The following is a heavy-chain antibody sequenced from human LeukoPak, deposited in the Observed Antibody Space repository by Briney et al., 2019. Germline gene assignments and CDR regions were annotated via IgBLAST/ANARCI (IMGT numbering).Heavy chain of an antibody. Sequence: PGGSLRLSCSASGFSFGSYGMHWVRQAPGKGLEWVAVIWNDGSHQYYADSEKGRFTISRDSSRNTVYLQMNRLRVDDTAVYYCARDATEYGDSHFDWWGQGTLVTVSS. D-gene: IGHD4-17*01. CDR3: ARDATEYGDSHFDW. V-gene: IGHV3-33*01. CDR1: GFSFGSYG. CDR2: IWNDGSHQ. J-gene: IGHJ4*02.